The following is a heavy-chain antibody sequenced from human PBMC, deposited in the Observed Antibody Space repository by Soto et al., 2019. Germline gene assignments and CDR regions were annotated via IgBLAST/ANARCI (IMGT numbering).Heavy chain of an antibody. V-gene: IGHV4-59*08. J-gene: IGHJ4*02. D-gene: IGHD6-19*01. Sequence: SETLSLTCTVSDVAIRSYYSSLIRRPPGKGLEWIGYIYYSGTTNCNPSLKSRVTISVDTSKNHFSLKLTSVTAADTAVYYCARLRVAMAGFDYWGQGSLVTVSS. CDR3: ARLRVAMAGFDY. CDR2: IYYSGTT. CDR1: DVAIRSYY.